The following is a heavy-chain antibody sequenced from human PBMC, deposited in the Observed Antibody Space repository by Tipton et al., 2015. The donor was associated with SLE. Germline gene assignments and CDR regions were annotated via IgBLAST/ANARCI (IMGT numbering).Heavy chain of an antibody. Sequence: TLSLTCTVSGQSITTGGYYWSWIRLHPGKGLEWIGYIYYSETTHYNPSLKSRVSISVDTSKNQFSLILSSVTAADTAVYYCARGMVTWRGAIIGVDVWGQGTLVSVSS. CDR2: IYYSETT. CDR3: ARGMVTWRGAIIGVDV. V-gene: IGHV4-31*03. J-gene: IGHJ5*02. CDR1: GQSITTGGYY. D-gene: IGHD2-21*02.